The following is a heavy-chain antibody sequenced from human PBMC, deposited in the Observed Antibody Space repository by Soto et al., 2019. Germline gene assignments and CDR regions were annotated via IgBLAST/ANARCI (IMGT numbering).Heavy chain of an antibody. Sequence: QVQLVQSGAEVKKPGASVRVSCKASGYTFTSYAMHWVRQAPGQRLEWMGWFNAANGNTKYSQNFHNRVTILRDTSSSTAYLEPSSLRSKDTAVYYFARFIAGAYGMDVWGQGTTVTVSS. D-gene: IGHD2-15*01. J-gene: IGHJ6*02. CDR1: GYTFTSYA. CDR3: ARFIAGAYGMDV. V-gene: IGHV1-3*01. CDR2: FNAANGNT.